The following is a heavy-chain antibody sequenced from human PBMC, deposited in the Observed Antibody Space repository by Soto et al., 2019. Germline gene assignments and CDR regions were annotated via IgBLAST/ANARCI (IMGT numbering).Heavy chain of an antibody. CDR2: IIPIFGTA. D-gene: IGHD3-22*01. V-gene: IGHV1-69*13. CDR1: GGTFSSYA. CDR3: ARGFSNYYDSSGYLDYYYYGMDV. Sequence: SVKVSCKASGGTFSSYAISWVRQAPGQGLEWMGGIIPIFGTANYAQKFQGRVTITADESTSTAYMELSSLRSEDTAVYYCARGFSNYYDSSGYLDYYYYGMDVWGQGTTVTVSS. J-gene: IGHJ6*02.